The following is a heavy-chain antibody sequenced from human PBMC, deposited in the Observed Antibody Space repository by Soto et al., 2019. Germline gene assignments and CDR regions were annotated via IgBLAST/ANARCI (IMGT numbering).Heavy chain of an antibody. CDR3: VRGRDGFNDGWLGP. J-gene: IGHJ5*02. CDR2: MKKDGSVT. V-gene: IGHV3-7*01. D-gene: IGHD1-1*01. Sequence: EVQLVESGGGLVRIGESLRLSCAASGFTFNTYWMNWVRQAPGKGPEWVANMKKDGSVTHYLASVSGRFTISRDNAKSSLYLQMSSLTVEDTGVYYCVRGRDGFNDGWLGPGGQGTLVIV. CDR1: GFTFNTYW.